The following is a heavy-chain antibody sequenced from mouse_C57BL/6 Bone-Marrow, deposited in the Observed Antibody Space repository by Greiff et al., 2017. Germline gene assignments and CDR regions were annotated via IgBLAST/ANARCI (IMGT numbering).Heavy chain of an antibody. CDR1: GYAFTNYL. Sequence: VQLQESGAELVRPGTSVKVSCKASGYAFTNYLIEWVKQRPGQGLEWIGVINPGSGGTNYNEKFKGQATLTADKSSSTAYMQLSSLSSADSAGYLCARLAYYYGSTYGMDYWGQGTAVTVSA. CDR2: INPGSGGT. D-gene: IGHD1-1*01. CDR3: ARLAYYYGSTYGMDY. V-gene: IGHV1-54*01. J-gene: IGHJ4*01.